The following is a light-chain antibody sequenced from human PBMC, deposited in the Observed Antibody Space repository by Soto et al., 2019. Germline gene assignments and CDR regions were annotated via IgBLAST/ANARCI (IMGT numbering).Light chain of an antibody. CDR2: GAS. CDR3: QQYNNWWT. Sequence: EILLTQSPSTLSVSPGERATLSCRASQSVSNNLAWYQQKPGQAPRLLISGASTRATGIPARLSGSGSGTEFTLTISSLQSEDFAVYYCQQYNNWWTFGQGTKVDIK. J-gene: IGKJ1*01. CDR1: QSVSNN. V-gene: IGKV3-15*01.